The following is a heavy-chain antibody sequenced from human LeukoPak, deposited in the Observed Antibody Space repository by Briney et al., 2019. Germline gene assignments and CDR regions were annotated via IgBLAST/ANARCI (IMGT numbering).Heavy chain of an antibody. J-gene: IGHJ4*02. D-gene: IGHD3-10*01. V-gene: IGHV4-4*07. CDR1: GGSISSYY. CDR3: ARESSITMVRGVHPLDY. CDR2: IYTSGST. Sequence: PSETLSLTCTVSGGSISSYYWSWIRQPAGKGLEWIGRIYTSGSTNYNPSLKSRVTISVDTSKNQFSLKLSSVTAADTAVYYCARESSITMVRGVHPLDYWGQGTLVTVSS.